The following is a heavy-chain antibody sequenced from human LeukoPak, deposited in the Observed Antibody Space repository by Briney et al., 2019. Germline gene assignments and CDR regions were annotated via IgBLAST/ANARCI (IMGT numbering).Heavy chain of an antibody. D-gene: IGHD3-22*01. CDR2: VADYGSV. CDR1: GFTFSSYA. CDR3: ARRRVTVIVVSTFDS. V-gene: IGHV4-34*01. J-gene: IGHJ4*02. Sequence: PGGSLRLSCAVSGFTFSSYAMSWVRQSPGKGLEWIGEVADYGSVNYNPSLQSRVTISLDTSKNHFSLKVSSMTAADTAVYYCARRRVTVIVVSTFDSWGQGTLVTVSS.